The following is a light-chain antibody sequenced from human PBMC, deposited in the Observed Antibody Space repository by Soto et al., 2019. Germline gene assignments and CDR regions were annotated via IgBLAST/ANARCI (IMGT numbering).Light chain of an antibody. Sequence: NQTPSTLSASIDDRVTLTCRASQSISSWSAWYQQKLGRAPRLLIYNASSLESGVPTRCGASGYGTEFTLTIGSQEPDDFATDDCRHYGGMWTFGQGTKVDIK. V-gene: IGKV1-5*01. J-gene: IGKJ1*01. CDR1: QSISSW. CDR2: NAS. CDR3: RHYGGMWT.